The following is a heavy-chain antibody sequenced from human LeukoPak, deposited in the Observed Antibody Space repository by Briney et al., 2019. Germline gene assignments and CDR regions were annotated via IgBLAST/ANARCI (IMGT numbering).Heavy chain of an antibody. CDR2: IYYSGST. Sequence: SSETLSLTCTVSGGSISSYYWSWIRQPPGKGLEGIGYIYYSGSTNYNPSLKSPVTISVDTSKNQFSLKLSSVTAEDTAVYYCASRKLGNDYWGQGTLVTVSS. J-gene: IGHJ4*02. D-gene: IGHD7-27*01. CDR3: ASRKLGNDY. CDR1: GGSISSYY. V-gene: IGHV4-59*01.